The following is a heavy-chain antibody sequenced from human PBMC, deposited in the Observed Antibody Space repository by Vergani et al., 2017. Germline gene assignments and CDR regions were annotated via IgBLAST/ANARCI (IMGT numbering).Heavy chain of an antibody. CDR1: GFTFDDYA. J-gene: IGHJ2*01. CDR3: VKDIAASGNYWYFDL. D-gene: IGHD6-13*01. CDR2: INWNSDSI. V-gene: IGHV3-9*01. Sequence: EVQLVESGGGLVQPGRSLRLSCAASGFTFDDYAMHWVRQAPGKGLEWVSGINWNSDSIAYADSVKGRFTISRDNAKNSLYLQMNSLRAEDTALSYCVKDIAASGNYWYFDLWGRGTLVTVSS.